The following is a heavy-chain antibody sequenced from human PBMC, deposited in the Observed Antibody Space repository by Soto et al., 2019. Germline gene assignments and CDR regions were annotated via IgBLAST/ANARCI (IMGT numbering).Heavy chain of an antibody. J-gene: IGHJ4*02. CDR3: ANALSRSFGGY. CDR1: GITFSSYA. V-gene: IGHV3-23*01. CDR2: ISGSGGST. D-gene: IGHD3-16*01. Sequence: EVQLLESGGGLVQPWGSLRLSCAASGITFSSYAMSWVRQAPGKGLEWVSAISGSGGSTYYADSVKGRFTISRDNSKNTLYLQMNSLSGEDTAVYYCANALSRSFGGYWGQGPLVTVSS.